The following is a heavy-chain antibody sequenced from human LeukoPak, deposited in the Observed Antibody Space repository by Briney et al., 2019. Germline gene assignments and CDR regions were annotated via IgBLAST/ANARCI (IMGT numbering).Heavy chain of an antibody. V-gene: IGHV1-24*01. CDR2: FDPEDGES. Sequence: EASVKVSCKVSGYALGELSMHWVRQAPAKGLQWMGVFDPEDGESIIAQKFQGRLTMTEDTSTDTAYMELSSLTSEDTAMYYCATGHCNTSSCYYYYMDVWGKGTTVTVSS. CDR3: ATGHCNTSSCYYYYMDV. CDR1: GYALGELS. J-gene: IGHJ6*03. D-gene: IGHD2/OR15-2a*01.